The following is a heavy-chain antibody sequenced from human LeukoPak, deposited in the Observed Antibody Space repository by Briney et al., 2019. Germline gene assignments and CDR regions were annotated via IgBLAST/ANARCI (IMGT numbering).Heavy chain of an antibody. J-gene: IGHJ4*02. CDR2: IKSKTDGGTT. V-gene: IGHV3-15*01. Sequence: GGSLRLSCAASRFTFSNAWMSWVRQAPGKGLEWVGRIKSKTDGGTTDYAAPVKGRFTISRDNSKNTLYLQMNTLRAEDTAVYFCAKDGIGCSSGSCYTNFDYWGQGTLVTVSS. CDR3: AKDGIGCSSGSCYTNFDY. CDR1: RFTFSNAW. D-gene: IGHD2-15*01.